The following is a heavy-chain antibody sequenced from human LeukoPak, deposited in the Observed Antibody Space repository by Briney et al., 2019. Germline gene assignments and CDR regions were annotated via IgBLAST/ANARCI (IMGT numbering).Heavy chain of an antibody. Sequence: GGSLRLSCAASGFTFDDYAMHWVRQAPGKGLEWVSGISWNSGSIGYADSVKGRFTISRDNAKNSLYLQMNSLRAEDTALYYCAKGHRYGDYLFDYWGQGTLVTVSS. CDR2: ISWNSGSI. CDR3: AKGHRYGDYLFDY. D-gene: IGHD4-17*01. V-gene: IGHV3-9*01. J-gene: IGHJ4*02. CDR1: GFTFDDYA.